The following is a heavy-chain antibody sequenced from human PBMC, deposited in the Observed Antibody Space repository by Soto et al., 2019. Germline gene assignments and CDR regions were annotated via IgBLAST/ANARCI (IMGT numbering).Heavy chain of an antibody. CDR3: AKDLTRRDYYYGMDV. J-gene: IGHJ6*02. Sequence: QVQLVESGGGVVQPGRSLGLSCAASGFTFSSYGMHWVRQAPGKGLEWVAVISYDGSNKYYADSVKGRFTISRDNSKNTLYLQMNSLRAEDTAVYYCAKDLTRRDYYYGMDVWGQGTTVTVSS. CDR1: GFTFSSYG. CDR2: ISYDGSNK. V-gene: IGHV3-30*18.